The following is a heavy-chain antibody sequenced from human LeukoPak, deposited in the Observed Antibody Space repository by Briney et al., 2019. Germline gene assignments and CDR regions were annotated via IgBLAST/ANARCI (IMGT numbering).Heavy chain of an antibody. V-gene: IGHV4-61*01. CDR2: IYYSGST. J-gene: IGHJ6*03. CDR1: GGSISSGSYN. D-gene: IGHD1-14*01. CDR3: ARVNRERHDYYYYYMDV. Sequence: SETLSLTCTVSGGSISSGSYNWGWIRQPPGKGLEWIGYIYYSGSTNYNPSLKSRVTISVDTSKNQFSLKLSSVTAADTAVYYCARVNRERHDYYYYYMDVWGKGTTVTVSS.